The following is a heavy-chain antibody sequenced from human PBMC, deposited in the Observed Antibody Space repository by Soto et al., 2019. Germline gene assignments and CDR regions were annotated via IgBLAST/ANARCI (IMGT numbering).Heavy chain of an antibody. Sequence: GGSLRLSCAASGFTFSSYAMSWVRQAPGKGLEWVSAVSGSGGSRYYADSVKGRFTISRDNSKNTLYLQMNSLRAEDTAVYYCAKYYYDSSGYYFGYFQHWGQGTLVTVSS. CDR3: AKYYYDSSGYYFGYFQH. D-gene: IGHD3-22*01. V-gene: IGHV3-23*01. CDR2: VSGSGGSR. CDR1: GFTFSSYA. J-gene: IGHJ1*01.